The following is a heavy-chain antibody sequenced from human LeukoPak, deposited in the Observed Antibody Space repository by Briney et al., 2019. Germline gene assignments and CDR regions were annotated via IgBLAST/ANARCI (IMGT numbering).Heavy chain of an antibody. Sequence: GESLKISCKGSGYSFTSYWIGWVRQMPGKGLEWMGIIYPGDSDTRYSPSFQGQVTISADKSISTAYLQWSSLKASDTAMYYCARQAEGGYYYDSSGYYYDAFDIWGQGTMVTVSS. CDR3: ARQAEGGYYYDSSGYYYDAFDI. CDR2: IYPGDSDT. V-gene: IGHV5-51*01. J-gene: IGHJ3*02. D-gene: IGHD3-22*01. CDR1: GYSFTSYW.